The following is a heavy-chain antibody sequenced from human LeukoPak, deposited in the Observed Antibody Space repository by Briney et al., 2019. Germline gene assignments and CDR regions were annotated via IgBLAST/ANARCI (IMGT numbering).Heavy chain of an antibody. CDR1: GYSISSGFY. J-gene: IGHJ3*02. V-gene: IGHV4-38-2*02. CDR2: VYHGGSS. Sequence: SETLSLTCTVSGYSISSGFYWGWIRQPPGKGLEWIGNVYHGGSSYYNPSLKSRVTISVDTSKNQFSLNLYSVTAADTAVYYCARSSGLDAFDIWGQGTMVTVSS. CDR3: ARSSGLDAFDI. D-gene: IGHD3-22*01.